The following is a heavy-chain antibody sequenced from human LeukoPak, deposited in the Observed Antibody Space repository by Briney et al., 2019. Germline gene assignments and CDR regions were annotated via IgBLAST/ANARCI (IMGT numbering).Heavy chain of an antibody. CDR1: GYTFTSYG. V-gene: IGHV1-18*01. CDR2: ISAYNGNT. CDR3: AKSHYYGSGRGAFDI. J-gene: IGHJ3*02. Sequence: ASVKVSCKASGYTFTSYGISWVRQAPRQRLEWMGWISAYNGNTNYAQKLQGRVTMTTDTSTSTAYMELRSLRSDDTAVYYCAKSHYYGSGRGAFDIWGQGTMVTVSS. D-gene: IGHD3-10*01.